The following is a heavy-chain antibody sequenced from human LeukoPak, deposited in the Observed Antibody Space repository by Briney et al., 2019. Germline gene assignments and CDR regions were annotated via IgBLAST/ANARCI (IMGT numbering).Heavy chain of an antibody. Sequence: GGSLRLSCAASGFTFNSYSMNWVRQAPGKGLEWVSSISSGSSYIYYVDSVKGRFTISRDNARNSLYLQMNSLRAEDTAVYYCARGVVSIAARPPYFDYWGQGTLVTVSS. CDR3: ARGVVSIAARPPYFDY. D-gene: IGHD6-6*01. CDR2: ISSGSSYI. V-gene: IGHV3-21*01. J-gene: IGHJ4*02. CDR1: GFTFNSYS.